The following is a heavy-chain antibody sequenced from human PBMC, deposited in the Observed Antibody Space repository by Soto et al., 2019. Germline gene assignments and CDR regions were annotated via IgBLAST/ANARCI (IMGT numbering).Heavy chain of an antibody. Sequence: SETLSLTCTVSGGSICSYYRTWIRQAPGKGLEWIGYSYDNGNTNYNPSLKSRVTISMDTSKNQLSLMLNSVTAADTAIYYCARNTINFDHWGPGTLVTV. CDR3: ARNTINFDH. D-gene: IGHD3-9*01. V-gene: IGHV4-59*01. CDR1: GGSICSYY. CDR2: SYDNGNT. J-gene: IGHJ4*01.